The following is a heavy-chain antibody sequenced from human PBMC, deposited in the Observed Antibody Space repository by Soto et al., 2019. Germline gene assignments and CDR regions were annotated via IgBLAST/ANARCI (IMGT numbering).Heavy chain of an antibody. CDR1: GYPFTSYG. Sequence: QVQLVQSGAEVKKPGASVKVSCKTSGYPFTSYGINWVRQAPGQGPEWMGWISAYDDKTIYSQKFQGRVTLTADTSTTTAYMELRGLGFDDPAVYYCARDRLIAVTGLLRNWGQGTLVTVSS. CDR2: ISAYDDKT. J-gene: IGHJ4*02. V-gene: IGHV1-18*01. CDR3: ARDRLIAVTGLLRN. D-gene: IGHD6-19*01.